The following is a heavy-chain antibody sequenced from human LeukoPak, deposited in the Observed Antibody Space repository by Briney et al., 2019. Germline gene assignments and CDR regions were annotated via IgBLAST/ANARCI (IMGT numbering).Heavy chain of an antibody. CDR3: ARASSGYCSGGSCYSDY. CDR1: GYTFTGYY. V-gene: IGHV1-2*02. CDR2: INPNSGGT. D-gene: IGHD2-15*01. Sequence: ASVKVSCKASGYTFTGYYMHWVRQAPGQRLEWMGWINPNSGGTNYAQKFQGRVTMTRDTSISTAYMELSRLRSDDTAVYYCARASSGYCSGGSCYSDYWGQGTLVTVSS. J-gene: IGHJ4*02.